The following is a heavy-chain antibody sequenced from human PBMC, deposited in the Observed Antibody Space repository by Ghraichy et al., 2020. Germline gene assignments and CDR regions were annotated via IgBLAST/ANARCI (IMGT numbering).Heavy chain of an antibody. CDR1: GFTFSSYA. CDR3: AKDTHNALWYFDL. Sequence: GGSLRLSCAASGFTFSSYAMSWVRQAPGKGLEWVSAISGSGGSTYYADSVKGRFTISRDNSKNTVNLQLNSLRADDTAVYYCAKDTHNALWYFDLWGRGTLVTVSS. V-gene: IGHV3-23*01. J-gene: IGHJ2*01. D-gene: IGHD1-14*01. CDR2: ISGSGGST.